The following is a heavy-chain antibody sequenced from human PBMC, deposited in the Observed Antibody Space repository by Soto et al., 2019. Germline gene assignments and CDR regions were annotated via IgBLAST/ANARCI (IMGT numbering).Heavy chain of an antibody. D-gene: IGHD2-21*01. V-gene: IGHV3-48*02. CDR2: ISSSSSTI. CDR3: ASDGDGYSSKYDY. J-gene: IGHJ4*01. Sequence: EVQLVASGGGLVQPGGSLSLSCAASDFTFSSYSMNWVRQAPGKGLVWVSYISSSSSTIYNADSVNGLFNIPRDNAKNSLYLQMNSMRDEDTAGYHGASDGDGYSSKYDYWGHGTLVTVGS. CDR1: DFTFSSYS.